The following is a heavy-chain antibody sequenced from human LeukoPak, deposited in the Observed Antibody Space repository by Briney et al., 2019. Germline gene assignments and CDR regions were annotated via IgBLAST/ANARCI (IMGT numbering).Heavy chain of an antibody. J-gene: IGHJ4*02. CDR3: AKDPMIDYYFDY. V-gene: IGHV3-30*18. CDR2: ISYDGSNK. CDR1: RFTFSSYG. Sequence: PGGSLRLSCAASRFTFSSYGMHWVRQAPGKGLEWVAIISYDGSNKYYADSVKGRFTISRDNSKNTLYLQMNSLRAEDTAVYYCAKDPMIDYYFDYWGQGTLVTVSS. D-gene: IGHD3-22*01.